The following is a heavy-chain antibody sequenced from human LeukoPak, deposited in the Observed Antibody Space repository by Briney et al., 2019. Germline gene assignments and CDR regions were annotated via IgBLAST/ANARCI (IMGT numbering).Heavy chain of an antibody. CDR2: INPNSGGT. Sequence: ASVKVSCKASGYTFTAYYMHWVRQAPGQGLEWMGWINPNSGGTNYAQKFQGRVTMTRDTSISTAYMELSRLRSDDTAVYYCARVSGWYGNYYYMDVWGKGTTVTISS. CDR1: GYTFTAYY. CDR3: ARVSGWYGNYYYMDV. V-gene: IGHV1-2*02. D-gene: IGHD6-19*01. J-gene: IGHJ6*03.